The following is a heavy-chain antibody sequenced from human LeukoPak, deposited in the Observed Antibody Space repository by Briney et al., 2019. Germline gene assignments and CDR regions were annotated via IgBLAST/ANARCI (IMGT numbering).Heavy chain of an antibody. CDR1: GGSISSYY. D-gene: IGHD2-21*01. CDR2: IYYSGST. CDR3: ATRIRGSGVIAIRGGNNWFDP. J-gene: IGHJ5*02. V-gene: IGHV4-59*12. Sequence: SETLSLTCTVSGGSISSYYWSWIRQPPGKGLEWIGYIYYSGSTNYNPSLKSRVTISVDTSKNQFSLKLSSVTAADTAVYYCATRIRGSGVIAIRGGNNWFDPWGQGTLVTVSS.